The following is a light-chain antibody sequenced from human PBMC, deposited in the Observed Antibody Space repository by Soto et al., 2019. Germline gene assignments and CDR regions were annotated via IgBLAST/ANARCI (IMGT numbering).Light chain of an antibody. Sequence: QSVLTQPPSVSAAPGQKVTFSCSGTTSNIGNNYVSWYQQVPGTAPKLLIYDNNKRPSGIPDRFSGSKSGTSATLGITGLQTGDEADYYCGTWDSSLSAVVFGGGTKVTVL. CDR3: GTWDSSLSAVV. V-gene: IGLV1-51*01. CDR2: DNN. CDR1: TSNIGNNY. J-gene: IGLJ2*01.